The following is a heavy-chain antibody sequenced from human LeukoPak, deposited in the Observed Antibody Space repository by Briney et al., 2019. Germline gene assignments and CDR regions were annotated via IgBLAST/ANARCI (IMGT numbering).Heavy chain of an antibody. V-gene: IGHV3-23*01. D-gene: IGHD3-9*01. CDR3: AKDARYFDWLLFYFDY. J-gene: IGHJ4*02. CDR1: GFTFSSYA. CDR2: ISGSGGST. Sequence: GGSLRLSCAASGFTFSSYAMSWVRQAPGKGLEWVSAISGSGGSTYYADSVKGRFAISRDNSKNTLYLQMNSLRAEDTAVYYCAKDARYFDWLLFYFDYWGQGTLVTVSS.